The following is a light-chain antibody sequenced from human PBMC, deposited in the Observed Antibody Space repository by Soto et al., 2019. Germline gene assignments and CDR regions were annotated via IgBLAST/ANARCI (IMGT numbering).Light chain of an antibody. Sequence: EIVLTQSPATLSLSPGERATLSCRASQSIGKYLAWYQETPGQVPRLLIYDAFDRATGTPARFSGSGSGTDFPLPISSQEPEDFAVYHCQQRFSWPLTFGGGTKVQIK. V-gene: IGKV3-11*01. CDR2: DAF. J-gene: IGKJ4*01. CDR1: QSIGKY. CDR3: QQRFSWPLT.